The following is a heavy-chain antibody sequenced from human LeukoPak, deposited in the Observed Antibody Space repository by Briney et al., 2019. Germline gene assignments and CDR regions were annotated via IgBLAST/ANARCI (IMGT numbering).Heavy chain of an antibody. CDR3: ARALAVAGTGGYY. V-gene: IGHV3-74*01. J-gene: IGHJ4*02. CDR1: GFTFSSYW. Sequence: GGSLRLSCAASGFTFSSYWMHWVRQAPGKGLVWVSRINSDGSSTIYADSVKGRFTISRDNAKNTLYLQMNSLRAEDTAVYYCARALAVAGTGGYYWGQGTLVTVSS. CDR2: INSDGSST. D-gene: IGHD6-19*01.